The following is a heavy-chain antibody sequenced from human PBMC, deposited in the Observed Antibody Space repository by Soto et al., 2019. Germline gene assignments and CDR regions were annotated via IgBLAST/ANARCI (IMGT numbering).Heavy chain of an antibody. V-gene: IGHV1-18*01. Sequence: QVQLVQSGAEVKKPGASVKVSCKASGYTFTSYGISWVRQAPGQGLEWMGWISAYNGNTNYAQKLQGIVTMTTDTSTSTAYMELRSLRSDDTAVYYCASTTGYCSGGSCYSYYYGMDVWGQGTTVTVSS. D-gene: IGHD2-15*01. CDR1: GYTFTSYG. CDR3: ASTTGYCSGGSCYSYYYGMDV. CDR2: ISAYNGNT. J-gene: IGHJ6*02.